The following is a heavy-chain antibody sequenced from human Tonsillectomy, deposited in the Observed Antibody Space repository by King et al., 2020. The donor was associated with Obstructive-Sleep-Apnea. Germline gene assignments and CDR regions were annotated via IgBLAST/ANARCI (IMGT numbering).Heavy chain of an antibody. J-gene: IGHJ4*02. CDR2: IRSTGFGGTT. V-gene: IGHV3-49*03. D-gene: IGHD3-16*01. CDR3: SRDPPRLGGDPLRGDY. Sequence: VQLVESGGGLVQPGRSLRLSCTASGFTFSDYGMGWFRQAPGKGLEWVGFIRSTGFGGTTEYAASLKGRFSISRDDSKTIAYLQMSSLKTEDTAVYYCSRDPPRLGGDPLRGDYWGQGTLVTVSS. CDR1: GFTFSDYG.